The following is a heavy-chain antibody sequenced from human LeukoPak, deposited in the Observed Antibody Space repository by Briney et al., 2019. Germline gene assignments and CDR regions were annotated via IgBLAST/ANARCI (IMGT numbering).Heavy chain of an antibody. CDR2: INHSGST. Sequence: SETLSLTCAVYGGSFSGYYWSWIRQPPWKGLEWIGEINHSGSTNYNPSLKSRVTISVDTSKNQFSLKLSSVTAADTAVYYCARLVIAVGKYYFDYWGQGTLVTVSS. D-gene: IGHD6-19*01. V-gene: IGHV4-34*01. CDR1: GGSFSGYY. J-gene: IGHJ4*02. CDR3: ARLVIAVGKYYFDY.